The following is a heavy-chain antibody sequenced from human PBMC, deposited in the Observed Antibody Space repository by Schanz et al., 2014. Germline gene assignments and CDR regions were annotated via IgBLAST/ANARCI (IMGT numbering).Heavy chain of an antibody. CDR3: AKVAPAATYLDS. Sequence: VQLVDSGGGLVQPGGSLRLSCAASGFTVSNSYIHWARQAPGKGLEWVSDISDSGDSTHYADSVKGRFTISRDNAKNSLYLQMNSLSAEDTAVYYCAKVAPAATYLDSWGLGTLVTVSS. V-gene: IGHV3-11*01. D-gene: IGHD2-2*01. J-gene: IGHJ4*02. CDR1: GFTVSNSY. CDR2: ISDSGDST.